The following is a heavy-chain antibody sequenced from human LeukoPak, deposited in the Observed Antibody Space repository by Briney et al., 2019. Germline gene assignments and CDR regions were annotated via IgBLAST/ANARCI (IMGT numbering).Heavy chain of an antibody. J-gene: IGHJ5*01. Sequence: PSETLSLTCTVSGGSISSYYWSWIRQPPGKGLEWIGHSYYSGSTNYNASLKSRVTISVDTSKNQFSLKLTSVTAADTAVYYCARDRDPGNNWFDSWGQGTLVTVSS. V-gene: IGHV4-59*01. CDR2: SYYSGST. CDR1: GGSISSYY. CDR3: ARDRDPGNNWFDS.